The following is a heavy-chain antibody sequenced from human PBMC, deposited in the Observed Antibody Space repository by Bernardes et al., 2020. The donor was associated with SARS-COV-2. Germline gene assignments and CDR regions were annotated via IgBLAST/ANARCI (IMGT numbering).Heavy chain of an antibody. J-gene: IGHJ4*02. D-gene: IGHD4-17*01. CDR1: GYSFSSYA. CDR3: ARSRDYGDFGGILRGYYFDY. Sequence: ASLRLSCAASGYSFSSYAMTWVRKAPGKGLEWVSAISGSAGSTYYADSLKGRFTISRDNSKNTLYLQMNSLRAEDTAVYYCARSRDYGDFGGILRGYYFDYWGQGTLVTVSS. CDR2: ISGSAGST. V-gene: IGHV3-23*01.